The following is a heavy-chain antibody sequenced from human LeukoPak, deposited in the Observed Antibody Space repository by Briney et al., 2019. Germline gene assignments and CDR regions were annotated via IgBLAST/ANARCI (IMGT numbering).Heavy chain of an antibody. CDR3: AKKGIAVAGIKYSAVH. J-gene: IGHJ4*02. CDR1: GFTFSSYA. D-gene: IGHD6-19*01. Sequence: HPGGSLRLSCAASGFTFSSYAMSWVRQAPGKGLEWVSAISGSGGSTYYADSVKGRFTISRDNSKNTLYLQMNSLRAEDTAVYYCAKKGIAVAGIKYSAVHWGQGTLVTVSS. V-gene: IGHV3-23*01. CDR2: ISGSGGST.